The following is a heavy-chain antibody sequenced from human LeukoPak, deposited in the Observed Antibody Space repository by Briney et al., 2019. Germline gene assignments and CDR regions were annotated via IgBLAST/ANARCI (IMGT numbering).Heavy chain of an antibody. CDR3: AREGSGPWAFDI. Sequence: PSETLSLTCTVSGASFSNDYWSWVRQAPGKGLEWIGYIYHNGRTNYSPSLKSRITMSIDTSQNQFSLKLTSVTAADTAVYYCAREGSGPWAFDIWGQGTMVTVSS. V-gene: IGHV4-59*01. CDR2: IYHNGRT. CDR1: GASFSNDY. D-gene: IGHD2-15*01. J-gene: IGHJ3*02.